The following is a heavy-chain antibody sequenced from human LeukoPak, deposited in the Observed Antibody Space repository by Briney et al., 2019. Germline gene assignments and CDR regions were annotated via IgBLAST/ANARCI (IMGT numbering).Heavy chain of an antibody. J-gene: IGHJ4*02. CDR2: IWYDGSNK. V-gene: IGHV3-33*01. Sequence: PGRSLRLYCAASGFTFSSYGMHRVRQAPGKGLEWVAVIWYDGSNKYYADSVKGRFTISRDNSKNTVYLQMNSLRAEDTAVYYCARGNGSGWYLDYWGQGTLVTVSS. CDR3: ARGNGSGWYLDY. D-gene: IGHD6-19*01. CDR1: GFTFSSYG.